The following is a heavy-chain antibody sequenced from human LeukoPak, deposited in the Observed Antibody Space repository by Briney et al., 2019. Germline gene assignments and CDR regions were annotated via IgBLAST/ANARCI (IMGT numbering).Heavy chain of an antibody. CDR1: GGFFSGYY. D-gene: IGHD3-22*01. CDR2: IYYSGST. J-gene: IGHJ4*02. V-gene: IGHV4-59*08. Sequence: SETLSLTCAVYGGFFSGYYWSWIRQPPGTGLEWIGYIYYSGSTNYNPSLKSRVTISVDTSKNQFSLKLSSVTAADTAVYYCARLYDSSGYYPNFDYWGQGTLVTVSS. CDR3: ARLYDSSGYYPNFDY.